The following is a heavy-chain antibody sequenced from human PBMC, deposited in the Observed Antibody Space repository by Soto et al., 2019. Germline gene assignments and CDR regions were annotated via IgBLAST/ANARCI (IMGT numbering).Heavy chain of an antibody. CDR3: KLVRVAGSAKEH. Sequence: PGGSLRLSCAASGFTFSSYAMSWVRQAPGKGLELVSAISGRGGSTYYADSVKGRFTISIDNSKNTLYLQMNSLRAEDTAMYYCKLVRVAGSAKEHWGQGTLVTVSS. CDR2: ISGRGGST. J-gene: IGHJ1*01. CDR1: GFTFSSYA. D-gene: IGHD2-15*01. V-gene: IGHV3-23*01.